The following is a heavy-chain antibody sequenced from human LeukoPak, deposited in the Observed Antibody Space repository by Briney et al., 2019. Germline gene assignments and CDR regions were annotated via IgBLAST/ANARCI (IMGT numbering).Heavy chain of an antibody. CDR2: INPNSGGT. CDR3: ARAYYDSSGYYHGGY. CDR1: GYTFTGYY. Sequence: ASVKVSCKASGYTFTGYYMHWVRQAPGQGLEWMGWINPNSGGTNYAQKSQGRVTMTRDTSISTAYMELSRLRSDDTAVYYCARAYYDSSGYYHGGYWGQGTLVTVSS. V-gene: IGHV1-2*02. J-gene: IGHJ4*02. D-gene: IGHD3-22*01.